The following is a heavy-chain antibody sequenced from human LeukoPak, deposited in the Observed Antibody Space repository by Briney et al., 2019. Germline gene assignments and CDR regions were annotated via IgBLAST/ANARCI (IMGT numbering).Heavy chain of an antibody. CDR2: ISGSGGST. D-gene: IGHD6-6*01. CDR1: GFTFDDYG. V-gene: IGHV3-23*01. Sequence: GGSLRLSCAASGFTFDDYGMSWVRQAPGKGLEWVSAISGSGGSTYYADSVKGRFTISRDNSKNTLYLQMNSLRAEDTAVYYCAKDPSRFAAARPNWGQGTLVTVSS. J-gene: IGHJ4*02. CDR3: AKDPSRFAAARPN.